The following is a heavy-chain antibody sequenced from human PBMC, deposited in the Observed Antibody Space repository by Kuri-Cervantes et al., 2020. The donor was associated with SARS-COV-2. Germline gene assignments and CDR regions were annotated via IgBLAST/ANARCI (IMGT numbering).Heavy chain of an antibody. CDR1: GFTFSSYA. CDR3: ARHSGRIRAYYDFWSGYFDAFDI. CDR2: ISGSGGST. J-gene: IGHJ3*02. D-gene: IGHD3-3*01. V-gene: IGHV3-23*01. Sequence: GESLKISCAASGFTFSSYAMHWVRRAPGKGLEWVSAISGSGGSTYYADSVKGRFTISRDNSKNTLYLQMNSLRAEDTAVYYCARHSGRIRAYYDFWSGYFDAFDIWGQGTMVTVSS.